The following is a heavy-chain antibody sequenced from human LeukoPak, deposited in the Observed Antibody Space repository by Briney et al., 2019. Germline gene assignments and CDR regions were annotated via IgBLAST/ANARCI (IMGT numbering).Heavy chain of an antibody. D-gene: IGHD5-12*01. Sequence: GGSLRLSCAASGFTFSSYVMNWVRQAPGKGLEWVSAISGGGGTTYYADSVKGRFTISRDNSKNTLFLQMNSLRAEDTAVYYCAKDREGLSSGYDLEYFDYWGQGTLVTVSS. CDR1: GFTFSSYV. CDR3: AKDREGLSSGYDLEYFDY. J-gene: IGHJ4*02. CDR2: ISGGGGTT. V-gene: IGHV3-23*01.